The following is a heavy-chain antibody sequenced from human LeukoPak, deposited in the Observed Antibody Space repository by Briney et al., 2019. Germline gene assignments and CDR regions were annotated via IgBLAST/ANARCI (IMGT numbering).Heavy chain of an antibody. Sequence: PGGSLRLSCAASGFTFSSYSMNWVRQAPGKGLEWVSCISSSSSYIYYADSVKGRFTISRDNSKNTLYLQMNSLRAEDTAVYYCAKDSSGWLYEGYFDYWGQGTLVTVSS. D-gene: IGHD6-19*01. CDR3: AKDSSGWLYEGYFDY. J-gene: IGHJ4*02. CDR1: GFTFSSYS. V-gene: IGHV3-21*01. CDR2: ISSSSSYI.